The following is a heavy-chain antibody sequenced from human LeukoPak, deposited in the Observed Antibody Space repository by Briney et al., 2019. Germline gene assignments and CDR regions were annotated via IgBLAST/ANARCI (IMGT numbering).Heavy chain of an antibody. V-gene: IGHV3-49*03. CDR1: GFTFGDYA. CDR3: TRDRSSYGDYSEYFDY. J-gene: IGHJ4*02. Sequence: GGSLRLSCTASGFTFGDYAMSWFRQAPGKGLEWVGFIRSKAYGGTTEYAASVKGRFTISRDDSKSIAYLQMNSLKTEDTAVYYCTRDRSSYGDYSEYFDYWGQGTLVTVSS. CDR2: IRSKAYGGTT. D-gene: IGHD4-17*01.